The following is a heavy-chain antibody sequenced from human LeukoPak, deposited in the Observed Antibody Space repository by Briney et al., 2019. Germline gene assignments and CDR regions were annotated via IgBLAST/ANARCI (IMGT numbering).Heavy chain of an antibody. CDR3: ARYLVPTGIDY. CDR2: LDREDGEI. D-gene: IGHD3-10*01. CDR1: GYILTELS. Sequence: ASVKVSCKVSGYILTELSMHWVRQAPGKGLEGMGGLDREDGEITYAQNLQDRVTMTRDTSTSTAYMELRSLRSDDTAVYFCARYLVPTGIDYWGQGTPVTVSS. V-gene: IGHV1-24*01. J-gene: IGHJ4*02.